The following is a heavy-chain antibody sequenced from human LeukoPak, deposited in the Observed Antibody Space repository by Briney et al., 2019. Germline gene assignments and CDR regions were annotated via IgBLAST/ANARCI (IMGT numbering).Heavy chain of an antibody. D-gene: IGHD2-8*01. CDR2: IIPIFGTA. J-gene: IGHJ4*02. V-gene: IGHV1-69*05. Sequence: GASVKVSCKASGGTFSSYAISWVRQAPGQGLEWMGGIIPIFGTANYAQKFQGRVTITTDESTTTAYMELSSLRSEDTAVYYCASTPPGYCTNGVCYAYYFDYWGQGTLVTVSS. CDR1: GGTFSSYA. CDR3: ASTPPGYCTNGVCYAYYFDY.